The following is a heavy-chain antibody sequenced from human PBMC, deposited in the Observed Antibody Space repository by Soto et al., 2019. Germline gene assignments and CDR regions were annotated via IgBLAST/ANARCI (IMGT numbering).Heavy chain of an antibody. CDR1: GGTFSSYA. D-gene: IGHD3-10*01. CDR3: ARATYYYGSGSYSFDY. Sequence: RASVKVSCKASGGTFSSYAISWVRQAPGQGLEWMGGIIPIFGTANYAQKFQGRVTITADKSTSTAYMELSSLRSEDTAVYYCARATYYYGSGSYSFDYWGQGTLVTVSS. J-gene: IGHJ4*02. V-gene: IGHV1-69*06. CDR2: IIPIFGTA.